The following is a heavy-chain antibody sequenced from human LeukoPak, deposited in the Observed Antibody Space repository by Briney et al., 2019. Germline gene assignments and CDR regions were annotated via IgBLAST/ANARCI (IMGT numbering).Heavy chain of an antibody. CDR1: GFTFSSYA. CDR2: IWYDGSNK. D-gene: IGHD6-6*01. Sequence: GGSLRLSCAASGFTFSSYAMSWVRQAPGKGLEWVALIWYDGSNKYYADSVKGRFTISRDNAKNSLYLQINSLRAEDTAVYYCARSSYSSSSSVWGQGTMVTVSS. V-gene: IGHV3-33*08. J-gene: IGHJ3*01. CDR3: ARSSYSSSSSV.